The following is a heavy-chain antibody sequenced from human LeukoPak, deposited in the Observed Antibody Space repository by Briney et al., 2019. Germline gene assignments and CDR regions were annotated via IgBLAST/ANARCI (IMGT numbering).Heavy chain of an antibody. CDR3: ARDFYSPWPATNWFDP. CDR1: GFTFSIYS. V-gene: IGHV3-48*04. J-gene: IGHJ5*02. Sequence: GGPQSLFCAASGFTFSIYSMMWVRQARGKGLECLSYISSRSSTIYYAHSVKGRFTISRDNAKISLYLQMNSLRAEDTAVYYCARDFYSPWPATNWFDPWGQGTLVTVSS. D-gene: IGHD2-21*01. CDR2: ISSRSSTI.